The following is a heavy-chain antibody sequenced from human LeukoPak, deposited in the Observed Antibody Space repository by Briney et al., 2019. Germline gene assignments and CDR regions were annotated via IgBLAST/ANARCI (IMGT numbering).Heavy chain of an antibody. CDR3: ATDSAAAGTLYFDS. CDR1: GFTVSSNY. CDR2: IYSGGSI. Sequence: PRGSLRLSCAASGFTVSSNYMSWVRQAPGKGLEWVSVIYSGGSIYYADSVKGRFTISRDNAKNSLYLQMNSLRAEDTAVYYCATDSAAAGTLYFDSWGQGTLVTVSS. D-gene: IGHD6-13*01. V-gene: IGHV3-66*01. J-gene: IGHJ4*02.